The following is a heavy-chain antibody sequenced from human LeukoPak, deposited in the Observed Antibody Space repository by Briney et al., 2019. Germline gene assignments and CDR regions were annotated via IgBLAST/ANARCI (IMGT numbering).Heavy chain of an antibody. D-gene: IGHD3-3*01. CDR3: ARQGPYDFWSGYYIFDY. Sequence: ASVKVSCKAPGYTFTNYAITWVRLAAGQGLEWMGWINPYNGNTNYAQNLQGRVTMTTDTSTSTAYMELRSLRSDDTAVYYCARQGPYDFWSGYYIFDYWGQGVVVTVSS. CDR1: GYTFTNYA. J-gene: IGHJ4*02. CDR2: INPYNGNT. V-gene: IGHV1-18*01.